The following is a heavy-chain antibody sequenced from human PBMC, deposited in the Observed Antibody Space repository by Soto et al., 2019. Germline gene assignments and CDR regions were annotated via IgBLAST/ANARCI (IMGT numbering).Heavy chain of an antibody. CDR1: GYSFSTYW. CDR2: IYPDDSET. CDR3: ARSNLYSSSWYYYYYGMDV. V-gene: IGHV5-51*01. D-gene: IGHD6-13*01. Sequence: GASLKISCKGSGYSFSTYWTGWVRQMPGKGLEWIGVIYPDDSETRYSPSFQGQVTISADKSISTAYLQWSSLKASDTAIYYCARSNLYSSSWYYYYYGMDVWGQGTTVTVSS. J-gene: IGHJ6*02.